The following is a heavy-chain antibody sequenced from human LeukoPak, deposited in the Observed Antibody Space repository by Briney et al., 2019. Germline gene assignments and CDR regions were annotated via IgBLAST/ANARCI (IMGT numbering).Heavy chain of an antibody. D-gene: IGHD2-15*01. J-gene: IGHJ4*02. Sequence: GGSLRLSCVASGFTFSNHWMQWVRQAPGKGLVRVSRINSDGSITTYADSVKGRFTVSRDNAKNTLFLQMNSLRDEDTAVYYCARGGYCSGGACYRGFDSWGQGTLVTVSS. CDR3: ARGGYCSGGACYRGFDS. V-gene: IGHV3-74*03. CDR2: INSDGSIT. CDR1: GFTFSNHW.